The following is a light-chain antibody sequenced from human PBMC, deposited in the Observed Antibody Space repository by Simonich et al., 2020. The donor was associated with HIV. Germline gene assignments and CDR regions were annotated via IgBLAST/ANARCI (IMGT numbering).Light chain of an antibody. CDR2: GAS. J-gene: IGKJ4*01. V-gene: IGKV3-15*01. CDR1: QIVRSN. Sequence: VMTQSPATLSVSPGERATLSCRASQIVRSNLAWYQQKPGQAPRLLIYGASTRATGIPARFSGSGSGTEFTLTISSMQSEDFAVYYCQQYNNWPPLTFGGGTKVEIK. CDR3: QQYNNWPPLT.